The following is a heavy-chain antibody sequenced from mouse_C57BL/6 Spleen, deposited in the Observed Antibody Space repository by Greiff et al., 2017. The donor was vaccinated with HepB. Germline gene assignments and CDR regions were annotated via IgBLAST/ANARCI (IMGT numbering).Heavy chain of an antibody. CDR3: ARMGLGFAY. V-gene: IGHV1-69*01. CDR2: IDPSDSYT. D-gene: IGHD4-1*01. CDR1: GYTFTSYW. J-gene: IGHJ3*01. Sequence: QVQLQQPGAELVMPGASVKLSCKASGYTFTSYWMHWVKQRPGQGLVWIGEIDPSDSYTNYNQKFKGKSTLTVDKSSSTAYMQLSSLTSEDSAVYYCARMGLGFAYWGQGTLVTVSA.